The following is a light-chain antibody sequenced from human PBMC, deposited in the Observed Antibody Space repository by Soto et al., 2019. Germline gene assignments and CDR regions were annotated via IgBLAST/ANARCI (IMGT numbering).Light chain of an antibody. CDR3: QQYYSTPWT. CDR2: WAS. V-gene: IGKV4-1*01. Sequence: DIVMTQSPDSLAVSLGERATINCKSSQSVLYSSNNKNYLAWYQQKPGPPPKLLIYWASTRESGVPDRFSGSGSGTDFSLTISRLQAEDVAVYYCQQYYSTPWTFGQGTKVEIK. CDR1: QSVLYSSNNKNY. J-gene: IGKJ1*01.